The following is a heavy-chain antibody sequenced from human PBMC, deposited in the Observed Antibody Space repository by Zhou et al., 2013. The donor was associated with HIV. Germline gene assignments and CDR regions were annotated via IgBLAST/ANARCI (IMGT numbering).Heavy chain of an antibody. CDR3: AREGMGATNWFDP. J-gene: IGHJ5*02. CDR2: ISAYNGNT. CDR1: GGTFSSYV. V-gene: IGHV1-18*01. Sequence: QVQLVQSGAEVKKPGSSVKVSCKASGGTFSSYVINWVRQAPGQGLEWLGWISAYNGNTNYAQKFQGRVTMTTDTSTSTAYMELRSLRSDDTAVYYCAREGMGATNWFDPWGQGTLVAVSS. D-gene: IGHD1-26*01.